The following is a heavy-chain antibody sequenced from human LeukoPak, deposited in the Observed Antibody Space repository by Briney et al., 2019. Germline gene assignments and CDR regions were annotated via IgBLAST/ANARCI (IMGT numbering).Heavy chain of an antibody. CDR2: IIPIFGTA. D-gene: IGHD4-17*01. CDR1: GGTFSSYA. Sequence: ASVKVSCKASGGTFSSYAISWVRQAPGQGLEWMGGIIPIFGTANYAQKFQGRVTITADESTSTAYMELSSLRSEDTAVYYCARSGDYAKIFDYGGQGTLVTVSS. V-gene: IGHV1-69*13. CDR3: ARSGDYAKIFDY. J-gene: IGHJ4*02.